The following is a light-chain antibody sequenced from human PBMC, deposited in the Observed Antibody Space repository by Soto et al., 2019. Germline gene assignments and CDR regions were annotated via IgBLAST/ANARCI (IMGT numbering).Light chain of an antibody. CDR1: QSVSSY. CDR3: QQCDVWPRT. V-gene: IGKV3-11*01. Sequence: EIVFTQSPATLSLSPGERATLSCRASQSVSSYLAWYQQKPGQAPRLLIYDASNRATGIPARFSGSGYGTEFTLTISSLQSEDFAVYYCQQCDVWPRTFGQGTKVDIK. CDR2: DAS. J-gene: IGKJ1*01.